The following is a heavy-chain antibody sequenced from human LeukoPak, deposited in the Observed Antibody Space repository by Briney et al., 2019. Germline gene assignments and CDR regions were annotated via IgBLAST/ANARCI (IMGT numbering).Heavy chain of an antibody. CDR1: GVSFSGYY. J-gene: IGHJ4*02. CDR2: INHSRST. V-gene: IGHV4-34*01. CDR3: ARGPLRSEAADTGGFDY. Sequence: SETLSLTCAVYGVSFSGYYWSWVRQPPGKGPEWLAETGEINHSRSTNYNPSLKSRVTISRDTSKNQFSLKLSSVTAADTAVYYCARGPLRSEAADTGGFDYWGQGTLVSVSS. D-gene: IGHD6-13*01.